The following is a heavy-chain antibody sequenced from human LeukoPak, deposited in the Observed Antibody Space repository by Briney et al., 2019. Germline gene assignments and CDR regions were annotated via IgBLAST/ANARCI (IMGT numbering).Heavy chain of an antibody. Sequence: SQTLSLTCTVSGDSISSGSYYWSWIRQPAGKGLEWIGRIYTSGSTNYNPSLKSRVTISVDTSKNQFSLRLSSVTAADTAVYYCAREGIIVVVPAAGRGWFDPWGQGTLVTVSS. CDR1: GDSISSGSYY. CDR2: IYTSGST. CDR3: AREGIIVVVPAAGRGWFDP. D-gene: IGHD2-2*01. J-gene: IGHJ5*02. V-gene: IGHV4-61*02.